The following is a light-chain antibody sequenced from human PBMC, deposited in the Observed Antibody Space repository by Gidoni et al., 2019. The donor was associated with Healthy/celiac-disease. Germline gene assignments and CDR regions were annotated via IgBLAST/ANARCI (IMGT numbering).Light chain of an antibody. V-gene: IGKV1-5*03. J-gene: IGKJ1*01. Sequence: DIQMTQSPSTLSASVGDRVTITCRASQSISSWLAWYQQKPGKAPKLLIYKASSLESGVPSRFSGSGSGTEFTLTISSLQPDDFVTYYCQQYNSYSRTFXQXTKVEIK. CDR1: QSISSW. CDR3: QQYNSYSRT. CDR2: KAS.